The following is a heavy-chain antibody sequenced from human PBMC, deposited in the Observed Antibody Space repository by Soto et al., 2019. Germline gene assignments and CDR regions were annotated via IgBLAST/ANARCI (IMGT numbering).Heavy chain of an antibody. CDR2: IYYTGKT. J-gene: IGHJ5*02. V-gene: IGHV4-59*01. CDR3: ARLILTGYYGLEP. Sequence: QVQLQESGPGLVKPSEALSLTCSVSGDSLTSYYWTWVRQPPGKGLEWIGYIYYTGKTNYNPSLKGRVIISMDLSKNQFSLELRSLTAADTAVYYCARLILTGYYGLEPWGQGTLVIVSA. CDR1: GDSLTSYY. D-gene: IGHD3-9*01.